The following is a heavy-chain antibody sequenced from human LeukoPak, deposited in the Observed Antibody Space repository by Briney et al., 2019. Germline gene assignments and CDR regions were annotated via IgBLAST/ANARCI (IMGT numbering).Heavy chain of an antibody. CDR1: GFAFNFYA. J-gene: IGHJ3*01. D-gene: IGHD3-3*01. Sequence: GGSLRLSCAASGFAFNFYAMTWVRQAPGKGLQWVSTINANGVNTYYADSVKGRFTISRDNSKNTMFLQMNSLRAEDTAVYHCARDRSGYANDAFDFWGQGTMVTVSS. CDR2: INANGVNT. V-gene: IGHV3-23*01. CDR3: ARDRSGYANDAFDF.